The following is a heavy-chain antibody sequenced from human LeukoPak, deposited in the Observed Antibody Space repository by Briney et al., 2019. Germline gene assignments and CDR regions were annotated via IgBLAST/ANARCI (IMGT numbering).Heavy chain of an antibody. D-gene: IGHD3-9*01. J-gene: IGHJ6*04. CDR3: ARDRGITIFSV. CDR2: ISSSSSYI. Sequence: GGSLRLSCAASGFTFSNYSMNWVRQAPGKGMEWVSSISSSSSYIYYADSVKGRFTISRDNAKNSLYLQMNSLRAEDTAVYYCARDRGITIFSVWGKGTTVTVSS. V-gene: IGHV3-21*01. CDR1: GFTFSNYS.